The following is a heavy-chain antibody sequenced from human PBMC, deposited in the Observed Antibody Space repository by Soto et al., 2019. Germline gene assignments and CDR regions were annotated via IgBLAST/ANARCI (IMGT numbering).Heavy chain of an antibody. J-gene: IGHJ5*02. CDR1: GGTFSSYA. D-gene: IGHD4-17*01. V-gene: IGHV1-69*01. CDR3: ARDHYGEYVLHYNWFDP. Sequence: QVQLVQAGAEVKKPGSSVKVSCKASGGTFSSYAISWVRQAPGQGLEWMGGIIPIFGTANYAQKFQGRVTITADESTSTAYMELSSLRSEDTAVYYCARDHYGEYVLHYNWFDPWGQGTLVTVSS. CDR2: IIPIFGTA.